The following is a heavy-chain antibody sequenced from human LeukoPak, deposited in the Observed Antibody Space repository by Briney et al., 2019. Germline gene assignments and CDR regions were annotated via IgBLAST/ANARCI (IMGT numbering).Heavy chain of an antibody. CDR1: GGSISSSSYY. V-gene: IGHV4-39*07. D-gene: IGHD1/OR15-1a*01. J-gene: IGHJ1*01. Sequence: SETLSLTCTVSGGSISSSSYYWGWIRQLPGKGLEWIGSIYYSGSTYYNPSLKSRVTISVDTSKNQFSLKLSSVTAADTAVYYCARDWLPITGTIAPYFQHWGQGTLVTVSS. CDR2: IYYSGST. CDR3: ARDWLPITGTIAPYFQH.